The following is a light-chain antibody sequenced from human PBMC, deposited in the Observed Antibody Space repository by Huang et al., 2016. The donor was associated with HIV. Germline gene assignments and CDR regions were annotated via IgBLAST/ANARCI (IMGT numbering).Light chain of an antibody. V-gene: IGKV1-NL1*01. J-gene: IGKJ4*01. CDR1: RGISNS. Sequence: DIQMTQSPSSLSASVGDSVTITCRASRGISNSLAWYQQQPGKAPKLLLYAASRLQGVVPSRFSGSGSRTDYTLTISSLQPEDSATYYCQQYYNTTLSFGGGTKVEIK. CDR3: QQYYNTTLS. CDR2: AAS.